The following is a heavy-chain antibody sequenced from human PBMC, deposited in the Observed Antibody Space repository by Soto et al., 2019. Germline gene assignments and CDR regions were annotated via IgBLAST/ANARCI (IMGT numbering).Heavy chain of an antibody. V-gene: IGHV3-23*01. CDR3: AGRNGRWLPYCFDY. CDR2: ISGGGDST. CDR1: GVTFRNYA. D-gene: IGHD3-22*01. J-gene: IGHJ4*02. Sequence: EVQFLESGGNLVQPGGSLRLSCAASGVTFRNYAMSWVRQAPGKGLEWVSSISGGGDSTYYADSVKCRFTISRNNSKNTLSLQMNPLGAEDTAVYYCAGRNGRWLPYCFDYWGQGTLVTVSS.